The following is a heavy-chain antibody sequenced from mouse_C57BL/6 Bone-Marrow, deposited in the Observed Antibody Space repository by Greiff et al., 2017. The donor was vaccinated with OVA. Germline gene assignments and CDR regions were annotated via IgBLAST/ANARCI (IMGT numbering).Heavy chain of an antibody. V-gene: IGHV1-26*01. Sequence: EVRLQQSGPELVKPGASVKISCKASGYTFTDYYMNWVKQSHGKSLEWIGDINPNNGGTSYNQKFKGKATLTVDKSSSTAYMELRSLTSEDSAVYYCARSLLLYWGQGTTLTVSS. CDR2: INPNNGGT. CDR1: GYTFTDYY. J-gene: IGHJ2*01. CDR3: ARSLLLY.